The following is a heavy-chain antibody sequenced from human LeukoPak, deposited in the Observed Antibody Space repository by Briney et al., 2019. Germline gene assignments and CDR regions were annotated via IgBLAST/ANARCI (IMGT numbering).Heavy chain of an antibody. CDR2: INPNSGGA. CDR3: AAQRGASLHDFWSTRLFDP. Sequence: ASVKVSGKASGYSFTDNYMHWVRQAPGQGLEWMGWINPNSGGADYAQKFQGRVTMTRDTSITTAYVELSSLRSDDTAVYYCAAQRGASLHDFWSTRLFDPWGQGTLVTVSS. CDR1: GYSFTDNY. D-gene: IGHD3-3*01. V-gene: IGHV1-2*02. J-gene: IGHJ5*02.